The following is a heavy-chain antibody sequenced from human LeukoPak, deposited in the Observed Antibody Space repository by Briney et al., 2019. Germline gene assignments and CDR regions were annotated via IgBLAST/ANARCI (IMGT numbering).Heavy chain of an antibody. Sequence: SETLSLTCTVSGGSINNYYWTWIRQPPGKGLEWIGYISYSGSTNYNPSLKGRVTMTVDTSKNQFSLKLSSVTAADTAVYYCARWLQLRTAFDIWGQGTMVTVSS. CDR1: GGSINNYY. J-gene: IGHJ3*02. CDR2: ISYSGST. D-gene: IGHD5-24*01. V-gene: IGHV4-59*01. CDR3: ARWLQLRTAFDI.